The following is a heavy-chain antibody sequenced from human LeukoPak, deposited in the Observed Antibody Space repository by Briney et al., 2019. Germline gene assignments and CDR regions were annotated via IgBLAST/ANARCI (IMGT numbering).Heavy chain of an antibody. CDR2: IILIFGTA. CDR3: SGYYDSSGDCYSYFLY. CDR1: GGTFSSYA. V-gene: IGHV1-69*05. Sequence: ASVKVSCKASGGTFSSYAISWVRQAPGQGLEWMGRIILIFGTANYAQKFPGRGTITTDESTSTAYMVLSSLRSEDTAVYYCSGYYDSSGDCYSYFLYWVEGTQVSVPS. J-gene: IGHJ4*02. D-gene: IGHD3-22*01.